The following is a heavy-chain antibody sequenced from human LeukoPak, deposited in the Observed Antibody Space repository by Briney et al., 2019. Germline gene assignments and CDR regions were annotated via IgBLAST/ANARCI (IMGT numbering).Heavy chain of an antibody. CDR3: ATEPAFRPLRFLDV. J-gene: IGHJ6*02. V-gene: IGHV1-69*13. Sequence: ASVKVSCKASGGTFSSYAISWVRQAPGQGLEWMGGIIPIFGTANYAQKFQGRVTITADESTSTAYMELSSLRSEDTAVYYCATEPAFRPLRFLDVWGQGTTVTVSS. CDR2: IIPIFGTA. D-gene: IGHD3-3*01. CDR1: GGTFSSYA.